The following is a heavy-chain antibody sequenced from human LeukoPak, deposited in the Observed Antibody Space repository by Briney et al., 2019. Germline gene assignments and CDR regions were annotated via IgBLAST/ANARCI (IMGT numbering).Heavy chain of an antibody. V-gene: IGHV3-23*01. CDR1: GFTFSSYG. Sequence: GGSLRLSCAASGFTFSSYGMHWVRQAPGKGLEWVSAISGSAGTTYYADSVKGRFTISRDNSKNTLYPQMNSLRAEDTGEYYCAKEVVAATRVFDYWGQGNLVTVSS. CDR2: ISGSAGTT. J-gene: IGHJ4*02. D-gene: IGHD2-15*01. CDR3: AKEVVAATRVFDY.